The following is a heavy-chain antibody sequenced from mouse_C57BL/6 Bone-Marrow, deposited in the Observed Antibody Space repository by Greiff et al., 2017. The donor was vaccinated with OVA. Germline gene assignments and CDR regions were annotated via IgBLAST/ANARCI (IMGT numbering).Heavy chain of an antibody. CDR1: GFSLTSYG. J-gene: IGHJ1*03. D-gene: IGHD2-2*01. Sequence: VQRVESGPGLVAPSQSLSITCTVSGFSLTSYGVSWVRQPPGKGLEWLGVIWGGGGTNYHAALISRLSISKDNSKSQVFLKLNSLQTADTATYFCAKYEPPLYGYDGLYFEVWGKGTTVTVS. CDR3: AKYEPPLYGYDGLYFEV. V-gene: IGHV2-3*01. CDR2: IWGGGGT.